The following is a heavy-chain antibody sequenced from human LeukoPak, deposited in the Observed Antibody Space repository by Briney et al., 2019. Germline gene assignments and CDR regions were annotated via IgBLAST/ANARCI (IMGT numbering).Heavy chain of an antibody. D-gene: IGHD3-16*01. V-gene: IGHV5-51*01. CDR2: IYCDGSKT. CDR3: ARRAELGMRCFDS. Sequence: GESLKISCKGSGYSFTTYWIGWVRQMPGKGLEWMAIIYCDGSKTIYSPSFQTQVTISVDKSTNTAYLQWTSLKASDTAIYFCARRAELGMRCFDSWGQGALVTVSS. J-gene: IGHJ5*01. CDR1: GYSFTTYW.